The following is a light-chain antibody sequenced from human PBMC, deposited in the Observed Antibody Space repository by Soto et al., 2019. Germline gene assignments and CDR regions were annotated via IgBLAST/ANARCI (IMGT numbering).Light chain of an antibody. V-gene: IGKV3-20*01. CDR2: GVS. J-gene: IGKJ4*01. CDR3: QQYGAYPLT. Sequence: EIVLTQSLGTLSLSPGERATLSCRASQSVRSTYLAWYQQKPGLAPRLLIFGVSNRATGIPDRFSGSGSGTDFTLTISRLEPEDFAVYYCQQYGAYPLTFGGGTRVEIK. CDR1: QSVRSTY.